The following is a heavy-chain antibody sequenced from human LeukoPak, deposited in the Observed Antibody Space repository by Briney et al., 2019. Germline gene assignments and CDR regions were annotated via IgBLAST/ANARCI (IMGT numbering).Heavy chain of an antibody. Sequence: PSETLSLTCTVSGGSTSSSSYYWGWIRQPPGKGLEWIGSIYYSGSTYYDPSLKSRVTISVDTSKSQFSLKLSSVTAADTAVYYCARAYYYDSHAFDIWGQGTMVTVSS. V-gene: IGHV4-39*01. J-gene: IGHJ3*02. CDR3: ARAYYYDSHAFDI. CDR2: IYYSGST. CDR1: GGSTSSSSYY. D-gene: IGHD3-22*01.